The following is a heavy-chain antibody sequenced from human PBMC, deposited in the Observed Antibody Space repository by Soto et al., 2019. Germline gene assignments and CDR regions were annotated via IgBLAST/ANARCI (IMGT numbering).Heavy chain of an antibody. D-gene: IGHD3-10*01. CDR2: IYSGGST. CDR1: GFTVSSNY. J-gene: IGHJ5*02. Sequence: EVQLVESGGGLVQPGGSLRLSCAASGFTVSSNYMSWVRQAPGKGLEWVSVIYSGGSTYYADSVKGRFTISRHNSKNTLYLQMNSLRAEDTAVYYCARDNYGYYGSGSFGMHWFDPWGQGTLVTVSS. CDR3: ARDNYGYYGSGSFGMHWFDP. V-gene: IGHV3-53*04.